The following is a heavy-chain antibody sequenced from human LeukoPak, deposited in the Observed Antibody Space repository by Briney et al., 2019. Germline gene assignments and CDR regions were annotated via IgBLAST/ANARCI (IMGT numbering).Heavy chain of an antibody. J-gene: IGHJ4*02. Sequence: GGSLRLSCAASGFTFSSYAMNWVRQAPGKGLEWVGRIKSKTDGGTTDYAAPVKGRFTISRDDSKNTLYLQMNSLKTEDTAVYYCTTDLGYSSSWYEGDYWGQGTLVTVSS. CDR3: TTDLGYSSSWYEGDY. CDR2: IKSKTDGGTT. CDR1: GFTFSSYA. V-gene: IGHV3-15*01. D-gene: IGHD6-13*01.